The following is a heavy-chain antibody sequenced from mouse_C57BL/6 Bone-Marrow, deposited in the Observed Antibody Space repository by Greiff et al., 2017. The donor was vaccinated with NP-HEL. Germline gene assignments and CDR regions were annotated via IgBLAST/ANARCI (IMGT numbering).Heavy chain of an antibody. CDR3: TRTAEAKAMAY. CDR2: IDPENGDT. CDR1: GFTFTDDD. Sequence: VQLQQSGAELVRPGASVKLSCTASGFTFTDDDMHWVKQRPEQGLEWIGWIDPENGDTEYASKFQGKATITADTSSNTAYLQLSSLTSEDTAVYYCTRTAEAKAMAYWGQGTLVTVSA. D-gene: IGHD3-2*02. J-gene: IGHJ3*01. V-gene: IGHV14-4*01.